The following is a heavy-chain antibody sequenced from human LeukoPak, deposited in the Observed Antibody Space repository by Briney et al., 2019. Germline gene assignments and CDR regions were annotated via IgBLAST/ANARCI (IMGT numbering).Heavy chain of an antibody. J-gene: IGHJ6*03. V-gene: IGHV4-59*07. CDR1: GDSMTSYY. D-gene: IGHD1-26*01. CDR2: IYRSSIT. Sequence: SDTLSLTCTVSGDSMTSYYWAWVRQSPGKGPEWIGFIYRSSITDYNPSLKSRVAISADTARNQFSLQLTSVTAPDTAVYYCARQWAGAHMDVWGKGTTVTVSS. CDR3: ARQWAGAHMDV.